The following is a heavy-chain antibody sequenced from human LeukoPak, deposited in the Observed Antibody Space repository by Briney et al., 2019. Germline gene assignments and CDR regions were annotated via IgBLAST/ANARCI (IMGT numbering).Heavy chain of an antibody. CDR3: ARDPPDY. CDR2: IYSGGST. J-gene: IGHJ4*02. V-gene: IGHV3-66*01. Sequence: GGSLRLSCAASGFNFRKYWMQWVRQAPGKGLEWVSVIYSGGSTYYADSVKGRFTISRDNSKNTLYLQMNSLRAEDTAVYYCARDPPDYWGQGTLVTVSS. CDR1: GFNFRKYW.